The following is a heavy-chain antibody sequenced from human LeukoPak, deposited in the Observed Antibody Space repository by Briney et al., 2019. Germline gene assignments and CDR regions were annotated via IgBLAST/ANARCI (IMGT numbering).Heavy chain of an antibody. Sequence: GGSLRLSCAASGFTFDDYGMSWVRRAPGKGLEWVSGINWNGGSTGYADSVKGRFTISRDNAKNTLFLQMNSLRVEDAAMYYCAKTHGYFDQWGQGTLIAVSS. V-gene: IGHV3-20*04. CDR3: AKTHGYFDQ. J-gene: IGHJ4*02. CDR2: INWNGGST. CDR1: GFTFDDYG. D-gene: IGHD3-22*01.